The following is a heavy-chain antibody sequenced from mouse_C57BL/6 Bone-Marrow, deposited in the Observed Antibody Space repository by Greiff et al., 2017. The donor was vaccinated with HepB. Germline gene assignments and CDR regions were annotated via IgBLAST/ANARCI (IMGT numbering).Heavy chain of an antibody. CDR2: IDPSDSYT. CDR1: GYTFTSYW. V-gene: IGHV1-69*01. D-gene: IGHD2-5*01. CDR3: ARGTPSYYSKYYAMDY. Sequence: QVQLKQPGAELVMPGASVKLSCKASGYTFTSYWMHWVKQRPGQGLEWIGEIDPSDSYTNYNQKFKGKSTLTVDKSSSTSYMQLSSLTSEDSAVYYCARGTPSYYSKYYAMDYWGQVTTVTVSS. J-gene: IGHJ4*01.